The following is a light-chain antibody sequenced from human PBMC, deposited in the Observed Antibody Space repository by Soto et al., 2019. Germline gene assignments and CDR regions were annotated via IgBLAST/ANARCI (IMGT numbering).Light chain of an antibody. CDR3: QQYGSSPPVI. CDR2: GAS. CDR1: QSVSSNY. V-gene: IGKV3-20*01. Sequence: EIVLTQSPGTLSLSPGERATLSCRASQSVSSNYLAWYQQKPGQAPRLLIYGASSRATGIPDRFSGSGSGTDFTLTISRLEPEDFAVYYCQQYGSSPPVIFGKGTRLEMK. J-gene: IGKJ5*01.